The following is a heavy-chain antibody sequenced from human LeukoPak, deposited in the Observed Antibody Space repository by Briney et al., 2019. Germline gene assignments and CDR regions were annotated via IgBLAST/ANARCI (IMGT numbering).Heavy chain of an antibody. D-gene: IGHD6-13*01. V-gene: IGHV4-4*09. Sequence: SETLSLTCTVSGGSISSYYWSWIGQPPGKGLEWIGYIYTSGSTNYNPSLKSRVTISVDTSKNQFSLKLSSVTAADTAVYYCARCRIAAAGTDLYYYYYYMDVWGKGTTVTVSS. CDR1: GGSISSYY. J-gene: IGHJ6*03. CDR2: IYTSGST. CDR3: ARCRIAAAGTDLYYYYYYMDV.